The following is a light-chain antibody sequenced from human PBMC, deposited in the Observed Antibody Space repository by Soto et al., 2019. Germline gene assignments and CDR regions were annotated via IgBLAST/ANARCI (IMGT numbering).Light chain of an antibody. J-gene: IGKJ5*01. CDR1: HDISTY. Sequence: DIQLTQSPSLLSASVGDRVTITCRASHDISTYLAWYHQKPGKAPKLMIYEASTLQSGVPSRFSGSGSGTEFTLTISGLLPEDFATYHCQQLNTLPFTFGQGTRLDTK. V-gene: IGKV1-9*01. CDR3: QQLNTLPFT. CDR2: EAS.